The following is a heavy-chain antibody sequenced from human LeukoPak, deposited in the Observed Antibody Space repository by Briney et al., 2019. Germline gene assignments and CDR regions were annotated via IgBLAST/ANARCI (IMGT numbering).Heavy chain of an antibody. CDR1: GGSFSGYY. CDR2: INHSGTT. CDR3: ARAGYCSGGSCYSSYYYYGMDV. J-gene: IGHJ6*02. D-gene: IGHD2-15*01. Sequence: SETLSLTCAVYGGSFSGYYWSWIRQPPGQGLEWIGEINHSGTTNYSPSLKSRVTISVDTSKNQFSLKLSSVTAADTAVYYCARAGYCSGGSCYSSYYYYGMDVWGQGTTVTVSS. V-gene: IGHV4-34*01.